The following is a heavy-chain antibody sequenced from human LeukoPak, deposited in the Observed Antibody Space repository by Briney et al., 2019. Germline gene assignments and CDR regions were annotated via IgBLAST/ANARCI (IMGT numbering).Heavy chain of an antibody. D-gene: IGHD3-16*01. J-gene: IGHJ6*03. CDR1: GGSISSGSYY. CDR3: ARGASSSSAIGYYYYYMDV. CDR2: MYTSGST. Sequence: PSETLSLTCTVSGGSISSGSYYWSWLRQPAGKGLEWIGRMYTSGSTNYNPSLKSRVTISVDTSKNQFCLNLSSVTAADTAVYYCARGASSSSAIGYYYYYMDVWGKGTTVTVSS. V-gene: IGHV4-61*02.